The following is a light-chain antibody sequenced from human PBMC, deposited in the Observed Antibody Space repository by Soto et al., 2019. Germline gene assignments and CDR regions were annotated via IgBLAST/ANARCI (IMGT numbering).Light chain of an antibody. CDR3: CSYAGSTTCV. CDR1: SSDVGGYKL. J-gene: IGLJ3*02. Sequence: QSVLTQPASVSGSPGQSITISCTGTSSDVGGYKLVSWYQQHPGKAPKLLIYQDTKRPSGVSSRFSGSKSGNMASLTISGLQAEDEADYHCCSYAGSTTCVFGGGTKLTVL. V-gene: IGLV2-23*01. CDR2: QDT.